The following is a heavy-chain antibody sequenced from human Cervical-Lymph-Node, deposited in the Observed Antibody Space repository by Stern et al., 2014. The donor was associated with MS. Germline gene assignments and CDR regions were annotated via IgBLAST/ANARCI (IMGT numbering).Heavy chain of an antibody. CDR1: GFTFDDYA. CDR3: AKDRNRGYSYGYSYGMDV. D-gene: IGHD5-18*01. V-gene: IGHV3-9*01. J-gene: IGHJ6*02. Sequence: EVQLVQSGGGLVQPGRSLRLSCAASGFTFDDYAMHWVRQAPGKGLEWVSGISWNSGSIGYADSVKGRFTISRDNAKNSLYLQMNSLIAEDTALYYCAKDRNRGYSYGYSYGMDVWGQGTTVTVSS. CDR2: ISWNSGSI.